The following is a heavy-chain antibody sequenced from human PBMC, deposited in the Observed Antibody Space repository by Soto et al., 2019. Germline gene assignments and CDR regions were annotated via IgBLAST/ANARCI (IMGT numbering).Heavy chain of an antibody. V-gene: IGHV4-59*01. CDR3: ARYYDFWSGYSSYYYGMDV. CDR2: IYYSGST. Sequence: SETLSLTCTVSGGSISSYYWSWIRQPPGKGLEWIGYIYYSGSTNYNPSLKSRVTISVDTSKNQFSLKLSSVTAADTAVYYCARYYDFWSGYSSYYYGMDVWGQGTTVTVSS. J-gene: IGHJ6*02. CDR1: GGSISSYY. D-gene: IGHD3-3*01.